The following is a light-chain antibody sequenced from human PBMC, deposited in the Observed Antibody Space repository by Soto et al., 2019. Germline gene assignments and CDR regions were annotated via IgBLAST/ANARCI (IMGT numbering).Light chain of an antibody. V-gene: IGKV3-11*01. CDR3: QQRSNWPRFT. CDR1: QSVSSY. Sequence: EIVLTQSPATLSLSPGERATLSCRASQSVSSYLAWYQQKPGQAPRLLIYDASNRATGIPARFSGSGSGTDFILTIGSLEPEDFAVYYCQQRSNWPRFTFGPGTKVDIK. J-gene: IGKJ3*01. CDR2: DAS.